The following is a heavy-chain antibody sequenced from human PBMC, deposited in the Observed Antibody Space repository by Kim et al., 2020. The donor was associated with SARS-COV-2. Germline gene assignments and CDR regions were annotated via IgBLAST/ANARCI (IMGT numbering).Heavy chain of an antibody. Sequence: ADALKGRLTISRDNSKNTLYLQMNSLRAEDTAVYYCAKGAILTGYLFDYWGQGTLVTVSS. J-gene: IGHJ4*02. V-gene: IGHV3-23*01. D-gene: IGHD3-9*01. CDR3: AKGAILTGYLFDY.